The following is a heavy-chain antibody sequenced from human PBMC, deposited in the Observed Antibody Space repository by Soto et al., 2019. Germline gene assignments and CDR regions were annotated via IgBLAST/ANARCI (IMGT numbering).Heavy chain of an antibody. CDR2: LFYTGTT. CDR1: GGSINNYY. CDR3: VRAISGRPDVFDS. J-gene: IGHJ4*02. V-gene: IGHV4-59*01. Sequence: TSETLSLTCSVSGGSINNYYWNWIRQPPGKGLEWIDFLFYTGTTKYHPSLTSRVTISVDTSKNEFSLQLNSVTAADTAVYYCVRAISGRPDVFDSWSQGILVTVSS. D-gene: IGHD6-6*01.